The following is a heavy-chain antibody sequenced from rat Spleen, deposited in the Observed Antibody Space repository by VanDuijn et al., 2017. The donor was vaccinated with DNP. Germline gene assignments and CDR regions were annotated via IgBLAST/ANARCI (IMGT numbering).Heavy chain of an antibody. V-gene: IGHV5-7*01. CDR2: ISYDGSST. Sequence: EVQLVESGGGLVQPGRSLKLSCAASRFTFSDYNMAWVRQAPEKGLEWVATISYDGSSTFYRDSVKGRFTISRENAKSTLYLQMDSLRSEDTATYYCARPDYWGQGVMVTVSS. J-gene: IGHJ2*01. CDR3: ARPDY. CDR1: RFTFSDYN.